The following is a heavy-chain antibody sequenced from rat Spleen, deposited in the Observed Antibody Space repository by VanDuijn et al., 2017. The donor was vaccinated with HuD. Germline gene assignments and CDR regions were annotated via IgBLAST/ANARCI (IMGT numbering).Heavy chain of an antibody. J-gene: IGHJ2*01. CDR3: AVSGFGY. D-gene: IGHD4-4*01. CDR2: ISPDGAST. V-gene: IGHV5-58*01. Sequence: EVQLVETGGGLVQPGKSLKLSCVASGFTFSSYWIYWIRQAPGEGLEWVSSISPDGASTYYPDSVKGRFTISRDNAESIVYLQMNSLKSEDTATYYCAVSGFGYWGQGVMVTVSS. CDR1: GFTFSSYW.